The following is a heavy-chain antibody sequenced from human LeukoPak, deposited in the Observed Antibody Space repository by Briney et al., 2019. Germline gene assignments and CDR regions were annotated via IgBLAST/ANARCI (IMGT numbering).Heavy chain of an antibody. J-gene: IGHJ3*02. D-gene: IGHD6-19*01. CDR3: ASSSGWRDAFDI. Sequence: SETLSLTCAVSGGSISSSNWWSWVRRPPGKGLEWIGEIYHSGSTNYNPSLKSRVTISVDKSKNQFSLKLSSVTAADTAVYYCASSSGWRDAFDIWGQGTMVTVSS. CDR1: GGSISSSNW. CDR2: IYHSGST. V-gene: IGHV4-4*02.